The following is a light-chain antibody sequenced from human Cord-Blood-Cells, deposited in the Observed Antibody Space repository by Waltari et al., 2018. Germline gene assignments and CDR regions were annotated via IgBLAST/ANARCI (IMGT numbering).Light chain of an antibody. J-gene: IGKJ5*01. CDR1: QSVSSY. CDR3: QQRSNWFT. V-gene: IGKV3-11*01. CDR2: DAS. Sequence: DIVLTQSPATLSLSPGARATLPCRASQSVSSYLAWYQQKPGQAPRLLIYDASNRATGIPARFSGSGSGTDFTLTISSLEPEDFAVYYCQQRSNWFTFGQGTRLEIK.